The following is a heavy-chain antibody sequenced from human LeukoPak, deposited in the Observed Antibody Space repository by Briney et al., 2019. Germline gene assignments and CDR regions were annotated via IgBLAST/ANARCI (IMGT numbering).Heavy chain of an antibody. Sequence: PSQTLCLTCAVWGGAVRGYCLSWVRRRPGKRLKWSGEINHSGSTNYNPSLKSRVTISVDTSKNQFSLKLSSVTAADTAVYYCAISDFWCGYNDHWGQGTPLIVFS. CDR3: AISDFWCGYNDH. CDR2: INHSGST. V-gene: IGHV4-34*01. J-gene: IGHJ4*02. D-gene: IGHD3-3*01. CDR1: GGAVRGYC.